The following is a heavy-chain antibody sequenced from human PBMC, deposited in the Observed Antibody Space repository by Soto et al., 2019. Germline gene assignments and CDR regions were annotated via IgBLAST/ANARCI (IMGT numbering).Heavy chain of an antibody. CDR2: IRSSGRSI. Sequence: PGGSLRLSCVGSGFTFSSYEMNWVRQAPGKGLEWVSNIRSSGRSINYADSVKGRFTISRDNAKNSLYLQMNSLRAEDTAVCYCTRVRDSNDYWGQGTLVTVSS. CDR1: GFTFSSYE. V-gene: IGHV3-48*03. CDR3: TRVRDSNDY. D-gene: IGHD3-22*01. J-gene: IGHJ4*02.